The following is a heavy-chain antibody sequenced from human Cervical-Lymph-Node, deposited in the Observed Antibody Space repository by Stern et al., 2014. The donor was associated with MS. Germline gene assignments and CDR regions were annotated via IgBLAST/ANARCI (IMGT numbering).Heavy chain of an antibody. V-gene: IGHV3-21*01. CDR1: GFTFSSYS. J-gene: IGHJ4*02. D-gene: IGHD3-10*01. CDR2: ISSSGSYI. CDR3: AREEFGELTAYFDY. Sequence: EVQLVESGGDLVKPGGSLRLSCAASGFTFSSYSMNWVRQAPGKGLEWVSSISSSGSYIYYADSVKGRFTISRDNAKNSLSLQMNSLRAEDTAVYYCAREEFGELTAYFDYWGQGTLVTVSS.